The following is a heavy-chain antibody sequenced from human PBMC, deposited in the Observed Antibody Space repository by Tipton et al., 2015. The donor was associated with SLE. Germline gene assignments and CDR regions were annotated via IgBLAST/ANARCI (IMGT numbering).Heavy chain of an antibody. CDR2: IYTSGRT. V-gene: IGHV4-4*08. CDR3: ARRSPSDYYDSSGYSYFDY. Sequence: TLSLTCTVSGGSISSYYWSWIRQPPGKGLEWIGYIYTSGRTNYNPSPKSRVTISVDTSKNQFSLKLSSVTAADTAVYYCARRSPSDYYDSSGYSYFDYWGQGTLVTVSS. CDR1: GGSISSYY. D-gene: IGHD3-22*01. J-gene: IGHJ4*02.